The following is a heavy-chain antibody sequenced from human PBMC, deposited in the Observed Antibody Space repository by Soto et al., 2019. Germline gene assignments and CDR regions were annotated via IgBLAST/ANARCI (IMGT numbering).Heavy chain of an antibody. V-gene: IGHV3-23*01. CDR3: AKVAPIIMITFGGEATRCYFDY. D-gene: IGHD3-16*01. J-gene: IGHJ4*02. CDR2: ISGSGGST. CDR1: GFTFSSYA. Sequence: GGSLRLSCAASGFTFSSYAMSWVRQAPGKGLEWVSAISGSGGSTYYADSVKGRFTISRDNSKNTLYLQMNSLRAEDTAVYYCAKVAPIIMITFGGEATRCYFDYWGQGTLVTVS.